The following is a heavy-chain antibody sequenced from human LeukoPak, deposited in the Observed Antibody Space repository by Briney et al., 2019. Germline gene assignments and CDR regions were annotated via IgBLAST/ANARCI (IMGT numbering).Heavy chain of an antibody. CDR3: AKVMATVTTPFDY. CDR2: IRYDGSNK. Sequence: PGGSLRLSCAASGFTFSSYGMHWVRQAPGKGLEWVAFIRYDGSNKYYADSVKGRFTTSRDNSKNTLYLQMNSLRAEDTAVYYCAKVMATVTTPFDYWGQGTLVTVSS. J-gene: IGHJ4*02. CDR1: GFTFSSYG. V-gene: IGHV3-30*02. D-gene: IGHD4-17*01.